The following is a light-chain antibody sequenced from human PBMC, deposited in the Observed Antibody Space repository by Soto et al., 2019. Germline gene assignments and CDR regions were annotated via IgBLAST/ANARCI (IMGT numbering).Light chain of an antibody. CDR1: SSNIGAGYD. CDR3: QSYDSSLSGPPV. J-gene: IGLJ1*01. CDR2: GNS. V-gene: IGLV1-40*01. Sequence: QSVLTQPPSVSGAPGQRVTISCTGSSSNIGAGYDVHWYQQLPGTAPKLLIYGNSNRPSGVPDRFSGSKSGTSASLAITGLQAEDEADYYCQSYDSSLSGPPVFGTGTQLTVL.